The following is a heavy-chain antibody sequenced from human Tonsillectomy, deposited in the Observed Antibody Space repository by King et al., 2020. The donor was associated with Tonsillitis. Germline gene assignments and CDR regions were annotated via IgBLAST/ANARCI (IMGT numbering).Heavy chain of an antibody. V-gene: IGHV1-2*04. CDR3: AREGSREQHGKNDACDI. J-gene: IGHJ3*02. CDR2: INPNSGGT. CDR1: GYTFTGYF. Sequence: QLVQSGAEVKKPGASVKVSCKASGYTFTGYFMHWVRQAPGQGLEWMGWINPNSGGTNYAQKFQGWVTMTRDTSISTAYMELSRLRSDDTAVYYCAREGSREQHGKNDACDIWGRGTMVTVSS. D-gene: IGHD6-13*01.